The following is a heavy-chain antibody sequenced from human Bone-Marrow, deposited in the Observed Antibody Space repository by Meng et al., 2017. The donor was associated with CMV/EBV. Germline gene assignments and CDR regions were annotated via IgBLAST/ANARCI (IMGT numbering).Heavy chain of an antibody. CDR3: ARARPADVWGWFDP. J-gene: IGHJ5*02. CDR2: IYHSGST. CDR1: GYSISSGYY. D-gene: IGHD3-16*01. Sequence: SETLSLTCTVSGYSISSGYYWGWIRQPPGKGLEWIGSIYHSGSTNYNPSLKSRVTISVDKSKNQFSLKLSSVTAADTSVYYCARARPADVWGWFDPWGQGTLVTVSS. V-gene: IGHV4-38-2*02.